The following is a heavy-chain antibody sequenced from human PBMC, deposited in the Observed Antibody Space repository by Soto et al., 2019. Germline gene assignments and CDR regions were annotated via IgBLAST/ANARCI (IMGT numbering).Heavy chain of an antibody. CDR3: ARAWDSSDAFDI. V-gene: IGHV4-59*01. Sequence: SETLSLTCTVSGGSISSYYWSWIRQPPGKGLEWIGYIYYSGSTNYNPSLKSRVTISVDTSKNQFSLKLSSVTAADTAVYYCARAWDSSDAFDIWGQGTMVTVSS. CDR2: IYYSGST. CDR1: GGSISSYY. J-gene: IGHJ3*02. D-gene: IGHD6-6*01.